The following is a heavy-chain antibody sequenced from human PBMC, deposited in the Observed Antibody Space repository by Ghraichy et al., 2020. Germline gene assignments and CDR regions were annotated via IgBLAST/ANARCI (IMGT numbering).Heavy chain of an antibody. V-gene: IGHV3-21*01. J-gene: IGHJ4*02. D-gene: IGHD1-26*01. CDR2: ISSSSSYI. Sequence: GGSLRLSCAASGFTFSSYDMNWVRQAPGKGLEWVSSISSSSSYIYYADSVKGRFTISRDNAKNSLYLQMNSLRAEDTAVYYCARDLLIVGVHVSGYFDYWGQGTLVTVSS. CDR3: ARDLLIVGVHVSGYFDY. CDR1: GFTFSSYD.